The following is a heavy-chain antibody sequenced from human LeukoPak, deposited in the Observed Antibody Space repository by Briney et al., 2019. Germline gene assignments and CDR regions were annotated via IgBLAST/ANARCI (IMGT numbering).Heavy chain of an antibody. V-gene: IGHV4-4*07. CDR1: GGSISGYY. J-gene: IGHJ6*02. Sequence: SETLSLTCTVSGGSISGYYWNWIRQSAGKRLEWIGRTGATNYNPSLNSRVTMSVDTSRNQLSLTLISVTAADTAIYYCARAHYDILTGSRYGMDVWGQGTTVTVSS. D-gene: IGHD3-9*01. CDR2: TGAT. CDR3: ARAHYDILTGSRYGMDV.